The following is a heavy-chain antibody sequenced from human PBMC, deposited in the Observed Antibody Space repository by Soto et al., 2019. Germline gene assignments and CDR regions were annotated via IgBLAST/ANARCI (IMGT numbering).Heavy chain of an antibody. J-gene: IGHJ4*02. CDR3: AHAYGGRSLY. CDR1: GFSLTTDRVG. CDR2: IYWDDSK. V-gene: IGHV2-5*02. D-gene: IGHD1-26*01. Sequence: QITLKESGPTLVKPTQTLTLTCTFSGFSLTTDRVGVGWIRQPPGEALEWLAVIYWDDSKTYRPSLESRLTITKDTSKIQVALTMTNMDSVDTATYYCAHAYGGRSLYWGEGTLVTVS.